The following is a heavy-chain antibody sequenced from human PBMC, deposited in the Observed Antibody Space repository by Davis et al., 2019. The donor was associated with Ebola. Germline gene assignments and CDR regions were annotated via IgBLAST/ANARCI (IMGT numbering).Heavy chain of an antibody. V-gene: IGHV1-8*01. D-gene: IGHD3-10*01. J-gene: IGHJ4*02. CDR1: GYTFTSYD. CDR3: ARDRGGDYSFDY. CDR2: MNPNSGNT. Sequence: ASVKVSCKASGYTFTSYDINWVRQATGQGLEWMGWMNPNSGNTGYAQKFQGRVTMTRNTSISTAYMELSSLRSEDTAVYYCARDRGGDYSFDYWGQGTLVTVSS.